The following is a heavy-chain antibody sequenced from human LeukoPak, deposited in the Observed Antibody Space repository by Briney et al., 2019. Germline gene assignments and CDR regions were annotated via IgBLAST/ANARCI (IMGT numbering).Heavy chain of an antibody. Sequence: SVKVSCKASGGTFSSYAISWVLQAPGQGLEWMGRIIPIFGIANYAQKFQGRVTITADKSTSTAYMELSSLRSEDTAVYYCARDRGYDSSGYYYSPLDYWGQGTLVTVSS. CDR3: ARDRGYDSSGYYYSPLDY. D-gene: IGHD3-22*01. V-gene: IGHV1-69*04. CDR2: IIPIFGIA. J-gene: IGHJ4*02. CDR1: GGTFSSYA.